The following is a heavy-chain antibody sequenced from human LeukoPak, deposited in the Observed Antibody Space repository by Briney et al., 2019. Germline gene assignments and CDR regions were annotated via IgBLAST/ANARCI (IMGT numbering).Heavy chain of an antibody. V-gene: IGHV1-2*02. Sequence: ASVKVSCKASGYTFTAYYMHWVRQAPGQGLEWMGWINPNSGGTNYAQNFQGRVTMTRDTSISTAYMELSRLRSHDTAVYYCARDLYVGGSGYYIKYYYGMDVWGQGTTVTVSS. CDR2: INPNSGGT. CDR1: GYTFTAYY. CDR3: ARDLYVGGSGYYIKYYYGMDV. D-gene: IGHD3-3*01. J-gene: IGHJ6*02.